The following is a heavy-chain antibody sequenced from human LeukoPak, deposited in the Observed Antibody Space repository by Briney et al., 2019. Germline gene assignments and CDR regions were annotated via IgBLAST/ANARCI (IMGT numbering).Heavy chain of an antibody. V-gene: IGHV1-18*01. Sequence: GASVKVSCKASGYTFTSYGISWVRQAPGQGLEWMGWISAYNGNTNYAQKLQGRVTVTTDTSTSTAYMELRSLRSDDPAVYYCARTGSYSSGWRLRVFDYWGQGTLVTVSS. CDR3: ARTGSYSSGWRLRVFDY. D-gene: IGHD6-19*01. CDR1: GYTFTSYG. J-gene: IGHJ4*02. CDR2: ISAYNGNT.